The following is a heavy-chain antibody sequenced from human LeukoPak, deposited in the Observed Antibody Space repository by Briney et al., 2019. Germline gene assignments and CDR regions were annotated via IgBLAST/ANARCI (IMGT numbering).Heavy chain of an antibody. V-gene: IGHV3-30*03. CDR3: ARVGHCSSTACFIDY. CDR2: VSYDGSNK. Sequence: PGGSLRLSCAASGFTFSSYGMHWVRQAPGKGLEWVVVVSYDGSNKYYADSVKGRFTISRDNAKNTLYLEMNSLRAEDTAVYYCARVGHCSSTACFIDYWGQGTLVTVSS. D-gene: IGHD2-2*01. J-gene: IGHJ4*02. CDR1: GFTFSSYG.